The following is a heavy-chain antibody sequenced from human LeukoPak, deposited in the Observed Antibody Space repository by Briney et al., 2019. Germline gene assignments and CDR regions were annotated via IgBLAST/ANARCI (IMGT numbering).Heavy chain of an antibody. D-gene: IGHD3-9*01. J-gene: IGHJ4*02. Sequence: SETLSLTCAAYGGSFSGYYWSWIRQPPGKGLEWIGEINHSGSTNYNPSLKSRVTISVDTSKNQFSLKLSSVTAADTAVYYCARGGVWYYDILTGYYRWCYFDYWGQGTLVTVSS. V-gene: IGHV4-34*01. CDR1: GGSFSGYY. CDR2: INHSGST. CDR3: ARGGVWYYDILTGYYRWCYFDY.